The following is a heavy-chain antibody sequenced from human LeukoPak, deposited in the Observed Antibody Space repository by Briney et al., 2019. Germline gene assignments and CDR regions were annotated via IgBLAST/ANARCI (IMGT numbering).Heavy chain of an antibody. Sequence: GGSLRLSRAASGFTFSSYAMHWVRQAPGKGLEWVAVISYDGSNKYYADSVKGRFTISRDNSKNTLYLQMNSLRAEDTAVYYCARVEEVVINPPGTGNGMDVWGQGTTVTVSS. V-gene: IGHV3-30-3*01. CDR1: GFTFSSYA. CDR2: ISYDGSNK. D-gene: IGHD3-22*01. J-gene: IGHJ6*02. CDR3: ARVEEVVINPPGTGNGMDV.